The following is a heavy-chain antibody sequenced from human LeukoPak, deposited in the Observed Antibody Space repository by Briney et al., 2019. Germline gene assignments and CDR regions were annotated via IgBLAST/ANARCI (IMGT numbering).Heavy chain of an antibody. V-gene: IGHV3-7*01. Sequence: GPLRLSFAASGFTFSSYWMSWVRPAPGKGLEWVANIKQDGSEKYYVDSVKGRFTISRDNAKNSLYLQMNGLRDDDTAVYYCARDRWHDGFDYWGQGTLVTVSS. CDR2: IKQDGSEK. CDR3: ARDRWHDGFDY. D-gene: IGHD1-1*01. CDR1: GFTFSSYW. J-gene: IGHJ4*02.